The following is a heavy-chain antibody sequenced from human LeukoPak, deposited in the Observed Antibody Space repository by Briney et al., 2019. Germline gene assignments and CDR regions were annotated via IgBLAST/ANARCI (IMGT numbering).Heavy chain of an antibody. V-gene: IGHV4-34*01. Sequence: PSETLSLTCAVYGGSFSGYYWSWIRQPPGKGLEWIGEINHSGSTNYNSSLKSRVTISVDTSKNQFSLKLSSVTAADTAVYYCARRRMGYDILTGYFLYFDYWGQGTLVTVSS. CDR3: ARRRMGYDILTGYFLYFDY. CDR1: GGSFSGYY. D-gene: IGHD3-9*01. J-gene: IGHJ4*02. CDR2: INHSGST.